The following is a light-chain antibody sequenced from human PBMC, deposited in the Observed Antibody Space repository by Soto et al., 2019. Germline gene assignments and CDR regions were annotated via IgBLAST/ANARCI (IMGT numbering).Light chain of an antibody. CDR2: GAS. J-gene: IGKJ4*01. CDR3: QQYKNYPLT. V-gene: IGKV1-5*01. Sequence: DIQMTQSPPTLSASVGDRVTITCRASQSIRHYLAWYQQMPGKAPKLLIYGASTLQSGVPSRFSGSGSGTEFNITISSLQPDDFATYYCQQYKNYPLTFGGGTKVDIK. CDR1: QSIRHY.